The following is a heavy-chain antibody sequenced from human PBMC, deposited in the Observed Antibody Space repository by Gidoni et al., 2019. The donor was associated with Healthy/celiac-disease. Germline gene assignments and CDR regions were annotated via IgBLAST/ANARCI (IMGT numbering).Heavy chain of an antibody. Sequence: EVQLEEPGGGLVKPGGAVRLSCAASGLTLSNAGMSWVRQAPGKGLEWVGRIKSNTDGWTTYYAAPVKGRFTIARDDSNNTLYLQMNSLKTEDTAVYYCTTDPLGWYEVYWGQGTLVTVSS. J-gene: IGHJ4*02. V-gene: IGHV3-15*01. CDR2: IKSNTDGWTT. D-gene: IGHD6-19*01. CDR1: GLTLSNAG. CDR3: TTDPLGWYEVY.